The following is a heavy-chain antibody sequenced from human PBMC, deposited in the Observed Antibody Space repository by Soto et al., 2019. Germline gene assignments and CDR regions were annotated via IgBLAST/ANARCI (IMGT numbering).Heavy chain of an antibody. V-gene: IGHV3-23*01. CDR1: GFTFSSYA. CDR3: AKRGLVAGSFDY. CDR2: ISGSGGST. Sequence: EVQLLESGGGLVQPGGSLRLSCAASGFTFSSYAMSWVRQAPGKGLEWVSAISGSGGSTYYADSVKGRFIISRDNSKNTLYLQMNSLRAEDTAVYYCAKRGLVAGSFDYWGQGTLVTVSS. J-gene: IGHJ4*02. D-gene: IGHD6-19*01.